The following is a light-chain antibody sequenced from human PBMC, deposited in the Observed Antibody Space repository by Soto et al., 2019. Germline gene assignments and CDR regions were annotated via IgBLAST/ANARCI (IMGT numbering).Light chain of an antibody. J-gene: IGKJ1*01. CDR2: GAS. CDR3: QQYNNWLQT. CDR1: QSVSSN. Sequence: EIVMTQSPATLSVSPGERATLSCRASQSVSSNLAWYQQKPGQAPRLLIYGASTRAPGIPARFSGSGSGTEFTLTISSLQSEDFAVYYCQQYNNWLQTFGQGTKVEIK. V-gene: IGKV3-15*01.